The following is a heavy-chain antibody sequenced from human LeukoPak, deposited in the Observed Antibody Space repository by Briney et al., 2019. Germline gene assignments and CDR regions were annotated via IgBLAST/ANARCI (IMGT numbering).Heavy chain of an antibody. CDR1: GFTFSSYW. Sequence: GGSLRLSCAASGFTFSSYWMHWVRQAPGKGLVWVSRINSNGSSTSYADSVKGRFTISRDNAKNSLYLQMNSLRAEDTAVYYCARVYYYGPWFDYWGQGTLVTVSS. V-gene: IGHV3-74*01. CDR3: ARVYYYGPWFDY. J-gene: IGHJ4*02. D-gene: IGHD3-10*01. CDR2: INSNGSST.